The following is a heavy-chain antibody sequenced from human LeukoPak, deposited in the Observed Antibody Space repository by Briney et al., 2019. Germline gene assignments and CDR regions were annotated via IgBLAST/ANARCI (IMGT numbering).Heavy chain of an antibody. J-gene: IGHJ4*02. V-gene: IGHV3-15*01. CDR1: GFTFSNAW. D-gene: IGHD3-10*01. CDR3: AADRGVPHDS. Sequence: PGGSLRLSCAASGFTFSNAWMSWVRQAPGKGLEWVGRIKTKAVGGTADYAAPVKGRFTISRDDSQNTLYLQMNSLITEDTAVYYCAADRGVPHDSWGQGTLVTVSS. CDR2: IKTKAVGGTA.